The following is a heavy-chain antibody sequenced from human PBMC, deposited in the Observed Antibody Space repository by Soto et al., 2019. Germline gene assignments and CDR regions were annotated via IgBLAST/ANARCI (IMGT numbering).Heavy chain of an antibody. D-gene: IGHD2-15*01. Sequence: EVQLVESGGGLDKPGGSLRLSCAASGFTFSSYSMNWVRQAPGKGLEWVSSISSSSSYIYYADSVKGRFTISRDNAKKSQYLQMNRLSAQDKAVYYCASAISIVVVVAATPALAFDIWGQGTMVTVSS. CDR2: ISSSSSYI. CDR3: ASAISIVVVVAATPALAFDI. J-gene: IGHJ3*02. V-gene: IGHV3-21*01. CDR1: GFTFSSYS.